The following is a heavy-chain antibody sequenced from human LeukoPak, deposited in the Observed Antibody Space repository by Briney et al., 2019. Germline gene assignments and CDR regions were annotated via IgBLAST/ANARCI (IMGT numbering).Heavy chain of an antibody. CDR2: LYFGGST. CDR3: ARMGTYFSYFGMDV. Sequence: PSETLSLTCSVSGDSISSNNFYWGWIRRPPGKGLEWIGSLYFGGSTYCNPSLKSRATVSVDTSKNQFSLNLTSVTAADAAVYYCARMGTYFSYFGMDVWDPGTTVTVSS. J-gene: IGHJ6*02. CDR1: GDSISSNNFY. V-gene: IGHV4-39*01. D-gene: IGHD1-1*01.